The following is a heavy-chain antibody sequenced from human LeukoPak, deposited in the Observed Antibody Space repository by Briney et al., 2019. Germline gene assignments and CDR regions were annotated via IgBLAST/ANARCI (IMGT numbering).Heavy chain of an antibody. CDR2: IIPIFGTA. CDR3: VRDGEGVAISVNYWFDP. CDR1: GGTFSSYA. J-gene: IGHJ5*02. V-gene: IGHV1-69*13. D-gene: IGHD3-10*01. Sequence: GASVKVSCKASGGTFSSYAISWVRQAPGQGLEWMGGIIPIFGTANYAQKFQGRVTITADESTSTAYMELSSLRSEDTAVYYCVRDGEGVAISVNYWFDPWGQGTLVTVSS.